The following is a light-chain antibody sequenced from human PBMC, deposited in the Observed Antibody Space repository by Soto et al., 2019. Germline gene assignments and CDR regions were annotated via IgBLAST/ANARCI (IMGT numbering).Light chain of an antibody. CDR3: QQYISSPLT. V-gene: IGKV3-20*01. Sequence: EMVMTQSPGTLSLSPGEGATLSCRASRSINSNFLAWYQHKPDQAPSLPTYGASSRATHVPDRFSASGSATDFALTISRLEPEDVAVYYCQQYISSPLTFGGGTKVDIK. J-gene: IGKJ4*01. CDR2: GAS. CDR1: RSINSNF.